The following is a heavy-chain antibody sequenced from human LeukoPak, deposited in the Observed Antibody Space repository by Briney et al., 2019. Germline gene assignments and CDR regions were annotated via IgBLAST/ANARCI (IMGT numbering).Heavy chain of an antibody. CDR2: ISSSSSYI. J-gene: IGHJ4*02. CDR1: GFTFSSYS. CDR3: ARGVVAATLSDY. Sequence: SGGSLRLSCAASGFTFSSYSMNWVRQAPGKGLEWVSSISSSSSYIYYADSVKGRFTISRDNAKNSLYLQMNSLRAEDTAVYYCARGVVAATLSDYWGQGTLVTVSS. D-gene: IGHD2-15*01. V-gene: IGHV3-21*01.